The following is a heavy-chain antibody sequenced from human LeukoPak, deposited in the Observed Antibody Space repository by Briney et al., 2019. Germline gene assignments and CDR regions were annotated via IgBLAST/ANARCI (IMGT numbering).Heavy chain of an antibody. CDR2: LFYSGNT. V-gene: IGHV4-61*08. J-gene: IGHJ1*01. CDR1: GGSMTSSVYY. Sequence: KPSETLSLTCTVSGGSMTSSVYYWGWIRQPPGKGLEWIGYLFYSGNTNSNPSLKSRVTILADTSKNQFSLRLNSVTAADTAVYFCGRVRTGNTGSPEYFEDWGQGTLVTVSS. D-gene: IGHD5-12*01. CDR3: GRVRTGNTGSPEYFED.